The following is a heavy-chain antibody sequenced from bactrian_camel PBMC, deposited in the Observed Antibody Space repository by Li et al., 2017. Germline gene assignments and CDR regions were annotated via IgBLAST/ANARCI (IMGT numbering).Heavy chain of an antibody. J-gene: IGHJ4*01. CDR2: ISSGSGIT. CDR1: GFTFSSYA. CDR3: AKVQVATTPDY. Sequence: VQLVESGGGWVQPGGSLRLSCAASGFTFSSYAMGWVRQAPGKGLEWVSHISSGSGITNYADSVKGRFTISRDNAKNTVHLQLNNLKTEDTAMYYCAKVQVATTPDYWGQGTQVTVS. D-gene: IGHD4*01. V-gene: IGHV3S35*01.